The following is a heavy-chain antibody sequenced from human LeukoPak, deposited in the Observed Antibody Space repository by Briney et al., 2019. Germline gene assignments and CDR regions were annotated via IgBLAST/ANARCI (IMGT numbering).Heavy chain of an antibody. D-gene: IGHD2-15*01. CDR1: GFTFSSYS. Sequence: PGGSLRLSCAASGFTFSSYSMNWVRQAPGKGLEWVSSISSSSSYIYYADSVKGRFTISRDNAKNSLYLQMNSLRAEDTAVYYCARGDRPAATNYMDVWGKGTTVTVSS. CDR2: ISSSSSYI. CDR3: ARGDRPAATNYMDV. V-gene: IGHV3-21*01. J-gene: IGHJ6*03.